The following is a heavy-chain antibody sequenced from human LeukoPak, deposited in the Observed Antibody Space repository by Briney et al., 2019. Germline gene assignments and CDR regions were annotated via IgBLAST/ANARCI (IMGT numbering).Heavy chain of an antibody. CDR3: ARTTEGGYTYGYLYYYYMDV. Sequence: PSETLSLTCTVSGGSISSSKYYWGWIRQPPGKGLEWIGTIFNSGSTHYSPSLKSRVTISVDTSKNQFSLKLTSVTAADTAVYYCARTTEGGYTYGYLYYYYMDVWGKGTTVTISS. D-gene: IGHD5-18*01. V-gene: IGHV4-39*07. J-gene: IGHJ6*03. CDR2: IFNSGST. CDR1: GGSISSSKYY.